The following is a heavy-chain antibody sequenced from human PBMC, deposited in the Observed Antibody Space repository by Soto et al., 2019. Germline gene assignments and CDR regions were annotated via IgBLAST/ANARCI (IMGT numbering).Heavy chain of an antibody. J-gene: IGHJ6*02. CDR1: GYSFTSYW. D-gene: IGHD6-13*01. CDR3: ARHNSGSPPPYYYYGMDV. Sequence: LKISCKGSGYSFTSYWIGWVRQMPGKGLEWMGIIYPGDSDTRYSPSFQGQVTISADKSISTAYLQWSSLKASDTAMYYCARHNSGSPPPYYYYGMDVWGQGTTVTVSS. V-gene: IGHV5-51*01. CDR2: IYPGDSDT.